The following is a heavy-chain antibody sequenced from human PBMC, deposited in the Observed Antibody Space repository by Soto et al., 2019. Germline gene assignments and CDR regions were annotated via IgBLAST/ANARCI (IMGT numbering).Heavy chain of an antibody. CDR3: ARDLPVFGVVPNWFDP. J-gene: IGHJ5*02. V-gene: IGHV3-21*01. D-gene: IGHD3-3*01. Sequence: GGSLRLSCAASGFTFSSYSMNWVRQAPGKGLEWVSSISSSSSYIYYADSVKGRFTISRDNAKNSLYLQMNSLRAEDTAVYYCARDLPVFGVVPNWFDPWGQGTLVTVSS. CDR2: ISSSSSYI. CDR1: GFTFSSYS.